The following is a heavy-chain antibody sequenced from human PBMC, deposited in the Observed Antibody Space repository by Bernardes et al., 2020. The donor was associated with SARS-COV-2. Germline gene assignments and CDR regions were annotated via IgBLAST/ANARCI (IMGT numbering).Heavy chain of an antibody. Sequence: SETLSLTCTVSGGSISSSSYYWVWIRQPPGKGLDWIGNIYYSGITYYNPSLKSRVTMSIDTSKNQFSLKLSSVTAADTAVYYCARRLQYYFDYWGHGTLVTVTS. V-gene: IGHV4-39*01. CDR2: IYYSGIT. CDR3: ARRLQYYFDY. J-gene: IGHJ4*01. CDR1: GGSISSSSYY.